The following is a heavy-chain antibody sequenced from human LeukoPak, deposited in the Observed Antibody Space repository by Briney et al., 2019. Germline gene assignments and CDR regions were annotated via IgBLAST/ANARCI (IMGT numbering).Heavy chain of an antibody. Sequence: SETLSLTCTVSGGSISSSYSYWGWIRQPPGKGLEWIGNIYYSGSTYYSPSLTSRVTVSVDTSENQSSLKLSSVTAADTAVYYCARGAPNLWFGELLNWFDPWGQGTLVTVSS. D-gene: IGHD3-10*01. CDR2: IYYSGST. CDR1: GGSISSSYSY. J-gene: IGHJ5*02. V-gene: IGHV4-39*07. CDR3: ARGAPNLWFGELLNWFDP.